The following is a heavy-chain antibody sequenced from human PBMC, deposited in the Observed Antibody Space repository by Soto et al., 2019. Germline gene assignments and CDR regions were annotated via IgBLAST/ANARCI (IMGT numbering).Heavy chain of an antibody. CDR2: ISAYNGNT. CDR3: ARVGQQLVFTGYYYYYYMDV. CDR1: GYTFTSYG. J-gene: IGHJ6*03. D-gene: IGHD6-13*01. Sequence: QVQLVQSGAEVKKPGASVKVSCKASGYTFTSYGISWVRQAPGQGLEWMGWISAYNGNTNYAQKLQGRVTMTTDTSTSTAYMELRSLRSDDTAVYYCARVGQQLVFTGYYYYYYMDVWGKGTTVTVSS. V-gene: IGHV1-18*01.